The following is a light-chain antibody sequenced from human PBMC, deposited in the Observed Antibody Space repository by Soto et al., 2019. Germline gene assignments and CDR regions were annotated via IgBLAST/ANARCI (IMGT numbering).Light chain of an antibody. CDR3: QVWESRSWL. CDR2: RDS. V-gene: IGLV3-9*01. CDR1: SIGSKN. Sequence: SYELTQPLSVSVALGQTARITCGGNSIGSKNVNWYQQQPGQAPVVVIYRDSNRPSGIPERFSGSNSGNTATLTIIRAQAGDDACSYCQVWESRSWLFCGGTKLTVL. J-gene: IGLJ3*02.